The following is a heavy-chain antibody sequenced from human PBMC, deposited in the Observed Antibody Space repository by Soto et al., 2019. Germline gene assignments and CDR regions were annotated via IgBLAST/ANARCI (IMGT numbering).Heavy chain of an antibody. D-gene: IGHD6-13*01. V-gene: IGHV3-33*01. CDR1: GFTFSSYG. J-gene: IGHJ6*02. CDR3: AGVAAASYYYYYGMDV. CDR2: IWYDGSNK. Sequence: GGSLRLSCAASGFTFSSYGMHWVRQAPGKGLEWVAVIWYDGSNKYYADSVKGRFTISRDNSKNTLYLQMNSLRAEDTAVYYCAGVAAASYYYYYGMDVWGQGTTVTVSS.